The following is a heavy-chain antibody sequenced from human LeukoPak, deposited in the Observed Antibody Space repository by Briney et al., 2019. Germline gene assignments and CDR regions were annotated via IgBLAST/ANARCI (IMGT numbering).Heavy chain of an antibody. D-gene: IGHD4-17*01. CDR3: AKDSYGDYLESAFDI. V-gene: IGHV3-21*01. CDR2: ISTSSTYI. Sequence: GGSLRLSCAASGFTFSSNDMTWVRQAPGKGLEWVSSISTSSTYIFYADSVKGRFTISRDNARNSLYLQMNSLRAEDTAVYYCAKDSYGDYLESAFDIWGQGTMVTVSS. CDR1: GFTFSSND. J-gene: IGHJ3*02.